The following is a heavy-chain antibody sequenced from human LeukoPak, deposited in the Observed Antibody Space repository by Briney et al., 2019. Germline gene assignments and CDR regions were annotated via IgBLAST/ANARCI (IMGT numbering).Heavy chain of an antibody. J-gene: IGHJ5*02. CDR3: ARDVGFNNGWPA. D-gene: IGHD6-19*01. CDR1: GFSYKTYE. Sequence: PGGSLRLSCVASGFSYKTYEMNWVRQARGKGLEGISYISAGGSDEDYADSVKGRFSMSRDNAKNSLFLQMNSLRVEDTAVYYCARDVGFNNGWPAWGQGTLVTVSS. V-gene: IGHV3-48*03. CDR2: ISAGGSDE.